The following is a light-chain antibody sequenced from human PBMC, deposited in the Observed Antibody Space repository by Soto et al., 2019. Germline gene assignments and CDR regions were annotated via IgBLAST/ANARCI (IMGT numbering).Light chain of an antibody. V-gene: IGKV1-5*01. CDR3: QQYNSYSGT. Sequence: DIQMTQSPSTLSASVGDRVTISCRASESISSWLAWYQQKPGEAPKLLIYDASSLESGVPSRFSGSGSGTEFTLTISSLQPDDFATYYCQQYNSYSGTFGQGTKVELK. CDR2: DAS. J-gene: IGKJ1*01. CDR1: ESISSW.